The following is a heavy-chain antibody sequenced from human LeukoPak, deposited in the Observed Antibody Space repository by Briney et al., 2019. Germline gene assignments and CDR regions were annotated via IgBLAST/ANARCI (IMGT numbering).Heavy chain of an antibody. Sequence: PGGSLRLSCAVSGFTFNTYSMSWVRQAPGKGLEWVSIISRTSESIFYADSVKGRFTISRDNAKNSLYLQMNSLRAEDTAVYYCARLLPPDWGQGTLVTVSS. CDR3: ARLLPPD. V-gene: IGHV3-21*01. J-gene: IGHJ4*02. CDR2: ISRTSESI. CDR1: GFTFNTYS.